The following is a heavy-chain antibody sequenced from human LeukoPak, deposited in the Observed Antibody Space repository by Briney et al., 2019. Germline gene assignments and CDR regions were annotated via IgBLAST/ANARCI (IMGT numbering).Heavy chain of an antibody. CDR3: AMIKEG. V-gene: IGHV3-74*01. CDR1: GFTFSNNW. CDR2: INSDGRTT. Sequence: QPGGSLRLSCAASGFTFSNNWMHWVRQAPGKGLVWVSRINSDGRTTTYADSVKGRFTISRDNAKNTLYLQMNSLRAEDTAAYYCAMIKEGWGQGTLVTVSS. J-gene: IGHJ4*02. D-gene: IGHD3-22*01.